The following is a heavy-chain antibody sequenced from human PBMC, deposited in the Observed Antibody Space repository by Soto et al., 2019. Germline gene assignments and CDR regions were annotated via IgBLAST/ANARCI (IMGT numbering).Heavy chain of an antibody. V-gene: IGHV5-51*01. CDR2: IYPGDSDT. J-gene: IGHJ3*02. CDR1: GYSFTSYW. CDR3: ARPLYYDILTGYYDAFDI. D-gene: IGHD3-9*01. Sequence: PGESLKISCKGSGYSFTSYWIGWVRQMPGKGLEWMGIIYPGDSDTRYSPSFQGQVTISADKSISTAYLQWSSLKASDTAMYYCARPLYYDILTGYYDAFDIWGQGTMVTVSS.